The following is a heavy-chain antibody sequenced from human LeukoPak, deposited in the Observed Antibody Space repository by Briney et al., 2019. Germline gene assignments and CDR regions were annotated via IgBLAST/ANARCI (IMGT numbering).Heavy chain of an antibody. D-gene: IGHD1-26*01. CDR2: ISTSGYGT. Sequence: GGSLRLSCAASGFTFTTYWMSWVRQAPGKGLEWVSAISTSGYGTYYADSVKGRFTISRDNSKNTLYLQMNSLRAEDTAVYYCAKSSGTYSLWYFDLWGRGTLVTVSS. V-gene: IGHV3-23*01. J-gene: IGHJ2*01. CDR3: AKSSGTYSLWYFDL. CDR1: GFTFTTYW.